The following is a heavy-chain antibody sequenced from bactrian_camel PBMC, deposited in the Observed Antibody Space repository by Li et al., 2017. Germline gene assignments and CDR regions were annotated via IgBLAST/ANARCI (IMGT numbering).Heavy chain of an antibody. CDR3: VKPNPDARGGFDH. CDR1: GFTFSNYD. Sequence: VQLVESGGGLVQPGGSLRLSCAASGFTFSNYDMHWVRQAPGKGLEWVSRTHRDDGSTHYADSVKGRFTTSRDNAKNTVYLQMNSLKPEDTAVYYCVKPNPDARGGFDHWGQGTQVTVS. V-gene: IGHV3S40*01. CDR2: THRDDGST. D-gene: IGHD1*01. J-gene: IGHJ4*01.